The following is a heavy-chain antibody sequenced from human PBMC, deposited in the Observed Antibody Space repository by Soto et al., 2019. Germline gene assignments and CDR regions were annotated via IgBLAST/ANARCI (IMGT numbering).Heavy chain of an antibody. Sequence: GGSLRLSCAASGFTFSSYAMHWVRQAPGKGLEWVAVISYDGSNKYYADSVKGRFTISRDNAKNSLYLQMNSLRAEDTAVYYCAREWVVAATSDAFDIWGQGTMVTVSS. V-gene: IGHV3-30-3*01. CDR3: AREWVVAATSDAFDI. J-gene: IGHJ3*02. CDR2: ISYDGSNK. D-gene: IGHD2-15*01. CDR1: GFTFSSYA.